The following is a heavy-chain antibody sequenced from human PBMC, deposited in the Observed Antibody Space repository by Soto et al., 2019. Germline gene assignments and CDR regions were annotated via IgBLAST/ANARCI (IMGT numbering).Heavy chain of an antibody. J-gene: IGHJ5*02. V-gene: IGHV4-31*03. Sequence: SETLSLTCTVSGGSISSGGYYWSWIRQHPGKGLEWIGYIYYSGSTYYNPSLKSRVTISVDTSKNQFSLKLSSVTAADTAVYYCARGEGYCSSTSCYKPPGFDPWGQGTLVTV. CDR2: IYYSGST. CDR1: GGSISSGGYY. D-gene: IGHD2-2*02. CDR3: ARGEGYCSSTSCYKPPGFDP.